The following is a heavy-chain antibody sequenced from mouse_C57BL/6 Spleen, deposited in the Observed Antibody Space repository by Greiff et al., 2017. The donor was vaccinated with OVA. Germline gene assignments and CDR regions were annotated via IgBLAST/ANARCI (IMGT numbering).Heavy chain of an antibody. CDR2: ISRGSSTI. D-gene: IGHD2-2*01. Sequence: EVQGVASGGGLVKPGGSLKLSCAASGFTFSDYGMHWVRQAPEKGLEWVAYISRGSSTIYYAAKVKGRFTISSANAKNTLFLQMTSLRSEDTAMDYGARGYYGYDWGAYWGQGTLVTVSA. CDR3: ARGYYGYDWGAY. CDR1: GFTFSDYG. J-gene: IGHJ3*01. V-gene: IGHV5-17*01.